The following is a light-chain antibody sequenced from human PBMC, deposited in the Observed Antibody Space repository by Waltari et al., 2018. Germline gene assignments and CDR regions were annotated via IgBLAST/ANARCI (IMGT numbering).Light chain of an antibody. J-gene: IGLJ3*02. CDR1: SGHSSNV. V-gene: IGLV4-69*01. CDR2: VNSDGSH. CDR3: QTGGHGTWV. Sequence: QLVVTQSPSASASLGASVKLTCTLSSGHSSNVIAWLQKHPERGPRYVMKVNSDGSHSKGDEIPYRFSGSSSGAERYLTISNLQSEDEADYYCQTGGHGTWVFGGGTKLTVL.